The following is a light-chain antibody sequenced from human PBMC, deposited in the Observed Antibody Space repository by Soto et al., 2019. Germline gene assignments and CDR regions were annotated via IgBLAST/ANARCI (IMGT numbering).Light chain of an antibody. CDR3: QQYGNSIPIT. Sequence: EVVLTQSPGTLSLSPGERATLSCRAIQSVITSFLAWYQQKPGQAPRLLIYGAFSRATGIPDRFSGSGSGTDFTLTISRLEPEDFAVYYCQQYGNSIPITFGQGTRLEI. J-gene: IGKJ5*01. CDR2: GAF. CDR1: QSVITSF. V-gene: IGKV3-20*01.